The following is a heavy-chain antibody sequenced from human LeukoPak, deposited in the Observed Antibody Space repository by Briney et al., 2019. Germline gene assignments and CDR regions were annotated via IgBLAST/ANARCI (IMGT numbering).Heavy chain of an antibody. Sequence: ASVKVSCKVSGYTLTELSMHWVRQAPGQGLEWMGWINPNTGRTNYAQNFQGRVTMTSDTSISTAYMELNSLRSDDTAVYYCARGTYYDSSGYSGVRLFDYWGQGTLLTVSS. CDR1: GYTLTELS. CDR3: ARGTYYDSSGYSGVRLFDY. V-gene: IGHV1-2*02. J-gene: IGHJ4*02. CDR2: INPNTGRT. D-gene: IGHD3-22*01.